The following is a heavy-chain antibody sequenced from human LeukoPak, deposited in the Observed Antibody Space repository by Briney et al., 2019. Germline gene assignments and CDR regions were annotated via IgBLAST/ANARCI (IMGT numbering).Heavy chain of an antibody. CDR2: IYYSGST. D-gene: IGHD2-15*01. Sequence: RASETLSLTCTVSGGSISSYYWSWIRQPPGKGLEWIGYIYYSGSTNYNPSIKTRVTISVDTCKNQFSLKLSSVTAADPAVYYCARRTLYCSGGSCYSAFDIWGQGTMVTVSS. J-gene: IGHJ3*02. CDR3: ARRTLYCSGGSCYSAFDI. CDR1: GGSISSYY. V-gene: IGHV4-59*01.